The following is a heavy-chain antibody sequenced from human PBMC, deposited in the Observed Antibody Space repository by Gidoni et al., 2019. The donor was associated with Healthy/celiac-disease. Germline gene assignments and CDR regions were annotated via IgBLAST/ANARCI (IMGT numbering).Heavy chain of an antibody. CDR3: TTSFGVVIRY. CDR1: GFTFSNAW. V-gene: IGHV3-15*01. D-gene: IGHD3-3*01. Sequence: EVQLVESGGGLVKPGGSLRLSCAASGFTFSNAWMRWVRQAPGKGLEWVGRSKSKTGCGTNDYAAPVKGRFTISRDDSKNTLYLQMNSLETEYTAVYYCTTSFGVVIRYWGQGTLVTGSS. CDR2: SKSKTGCGTN. J-gene: IGHJ4*02.